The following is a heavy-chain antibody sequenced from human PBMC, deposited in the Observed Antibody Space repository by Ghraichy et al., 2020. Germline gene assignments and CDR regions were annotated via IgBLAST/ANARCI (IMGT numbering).Heavy chain of an antibody. CDR1: GASISSSDYY. D-gene: IGHD3-22*01. CDR3: ARQNEEKFYDSSGYYIDY. CDR2: IYYSGRT. Sequence: SETLSLTCTVSGASISSSDYYWGWIRQPPGKGLEWIGSIYYSGRTYYNPSLKSRVTISVDTSKNQFSLKLSSVTAADTAVYYCARQNEEKFYDSSGYYIDYWGQGTLVTVSS. V-gene: IGHV4-39*01. J-gene: IGHJ4*02.